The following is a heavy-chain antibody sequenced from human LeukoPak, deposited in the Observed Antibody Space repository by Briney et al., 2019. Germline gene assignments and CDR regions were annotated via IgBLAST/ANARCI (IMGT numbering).Heavy chain of an antibody. V-gene: IGHV3-11*01. Sequence: GGSLRLSCAASGFTFSDYYMSWIRQAPGKGLEWVSYISSSGSTIYYADSVKGRFTISKDNAQNSLYLQMNSLRAEDTAVYYCARATPGRYCSGGSCYSFPSYYGMDVWGQGTTVTVSS. CDR3: ARATPGRYCSGGSCYSFPSYYGMDV. CDR1: GFTFSDYY. D-gene: IGHD2-15*01. J-gene: IGHJ6*02. CDR2: ISSSGSTI.